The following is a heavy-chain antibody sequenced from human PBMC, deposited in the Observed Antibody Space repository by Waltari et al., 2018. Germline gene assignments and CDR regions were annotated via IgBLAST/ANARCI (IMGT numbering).Heavy chain of an antibody. CDR3: ARCGGGTCYQSGAFDI. D-gene: IGHD2-15*01. CDR1: AFTFSTSS. CDR2: ISDNRNYI. Sequence: EVQLLESGGGLVKPGGPLRLSCAASAFTFSTSSMLWLRQAPGKGLEWGSSISDNRNYIYYADSVKGRFTIARDNTRNSLYLQMNSLRAEDTALYFCARCGGGTCYQSGAFDIWGQGTTVTVSS. J-gene: IGHJ3*02. V-gene: IGHV3-21*01.